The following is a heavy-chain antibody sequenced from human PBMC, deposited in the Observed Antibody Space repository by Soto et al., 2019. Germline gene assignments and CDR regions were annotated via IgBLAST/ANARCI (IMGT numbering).Heavy chain of an antibody. CDR2: INHSGRT. CDR3: ARGLSVTNTFYYYDAMDV. V-gene: IGHV4-34*01. D-gene: IGHD2-8*01. J-gene: IGHJ6*02. CDR1: GGSFSRYF. Sequence: QVQLQQWGAGLLKPSETLSLTCAVYGGSFSRYFWNWIRQPPGKGLEWIGEINHSGRTNYNPSLKSRVTISVDTSKNQFSLKLSSVTAADTAVYYCARGLSVTNTFYYYDAMDVWGQGTTVTVSS.